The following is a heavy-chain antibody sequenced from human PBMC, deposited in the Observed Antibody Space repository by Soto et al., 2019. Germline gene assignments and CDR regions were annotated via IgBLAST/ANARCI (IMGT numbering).Heavy chain of an antibody. V-gene: IGHV3-30*18. Sequence: QVQLVESGGGVVQSGRSLRLSCAASGFTFSNYGMHWVRQAPGKGLEWVAILSYDGSSKFYADSVKGRFTISRDSSKSTLFLQMNSLRTEDTAVYYCAKEPMEFCGGDCYTPYYWGQGTLVTVSS. CDR2: LSYDGSSK. CDR3: AKEPMEFCGGDCYTPYY. D-gene: IGHD2-21*02. CDR1: GFTFSNYG. J-gene: IGHJ4*02.